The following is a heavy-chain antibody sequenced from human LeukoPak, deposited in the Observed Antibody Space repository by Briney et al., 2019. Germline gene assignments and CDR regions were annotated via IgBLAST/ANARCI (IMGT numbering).Heavy chain of an antibody. J-gene: IGHJ4*02. CDR2: ISGSGGST. CDR1: GFTFSSYA. D-gene: IGHD2-2*02. CDR3: AKAGYGTAIRNAFDY. Sequence: GGSLRLSCAASGFTFSSYAMSWVRQAPGKGLEWVSAISGSGGSTYYADSVKGRFTISRDNSKNMLYLQMNSLRAEDTAVYYCAKAGYGTAIRNAFDYWGQGTLVTVSS. V-gene: IGHV3-23*01.